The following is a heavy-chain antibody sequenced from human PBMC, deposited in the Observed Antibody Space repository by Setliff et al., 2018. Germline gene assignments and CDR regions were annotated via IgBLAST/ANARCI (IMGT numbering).Heavy chain of an antibody. J-gene: IGHJ4*02. CDR2: IFYGGST. CDR3: ASTPDGDLYYNCWSGYYLTLDY. CDR1: GASISSSSYY. V-gene: IGHV4-39*07. Sequence: SETLSLTCPVSGASISSSSYYWAWIRQPPGRGLELIGSIFYGGSTYYNPSLKSRVTISVDTSKNQFSLKLSSVTAADTAVYYCASTPDGDLYYNCWSGYYLTLDYWGQGTLVTVSS. D-gene: IGHD3-3*01.